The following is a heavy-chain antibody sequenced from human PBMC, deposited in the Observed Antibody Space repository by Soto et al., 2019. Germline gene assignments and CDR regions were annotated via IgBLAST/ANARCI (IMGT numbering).Heavy chain of an antibody. J-gene: IGHJ4*02. Sequence: GGSLTLSCAAAGLTFSSYGMHWVSKAPGKGLEWVAVIWYDGSNKYYADSVKGRFTTSRDNSKNTLYLQMNSLRAEDTAVYYCARDSGYSSCPVDYWGQGTLVTVSS. V-gene: IGHV3-33*01. CDR1: GLTFSSYG. CDR3: ARDSGYSSCPVDY. CDR2: IWYDGSNK. D-gene: IGHD6-19*01.